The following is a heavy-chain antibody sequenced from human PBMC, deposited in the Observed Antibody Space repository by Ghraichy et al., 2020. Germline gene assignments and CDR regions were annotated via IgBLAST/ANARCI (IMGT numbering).Heavy chain of an antibody. J-gene: IGHJ6*02. CDR1: GFTFSGSA. V-gene: IGHV3-73*01. CDR3: TRGAAAGIYGMDV. CDR2: IRSKANSYAT. Sequence: LSLTCAASGFTFSGSAMHWVRQASGKGLEWVGRIRSKANSYATAYAASVKGRFTISRDDSKNTAYLQMNSLKTEDTAVYYCTRGAAAGIYGMDVWGQGTAVTVSS. D-gene: IGHD6-13*01.